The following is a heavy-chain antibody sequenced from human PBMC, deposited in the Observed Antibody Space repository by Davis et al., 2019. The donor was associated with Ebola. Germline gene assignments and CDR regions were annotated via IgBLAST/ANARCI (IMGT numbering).Heavy chain of an antibody. V-gene: IGHV3-21*01. CDR1: GFTFSSYS. CDR2: ISSSSSYI. CDR3: ARDYYQMAYYYYDMDV. J-gene: IGHJ6*04. D-gene: IGHD3-10*01. Sequence: GESLKISCAASGFTFSSYSMNWVRQAPGKWLEWVSSISSSSSYIYYADSVKGRFTISRDNAKNSLYLQMNSLRAEDTAVYYCARDYYQMAYYYYDMDVWGKGTTVTVSS.